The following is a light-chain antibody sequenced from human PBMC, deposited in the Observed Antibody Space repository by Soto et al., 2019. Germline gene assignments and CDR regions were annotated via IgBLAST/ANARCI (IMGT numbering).Light chain of an antibody. Sequence: VLTQPPSASGAPGQRVTISCSGSSSNIGSNPVNWYQQLPGTAPKLLIYTDNERPSGVPDRFSGSKSGTSASLAIGGLQSEDEADYYCATWDDSLSGPVFGGGTKLTVL. CDR1: SSNIGSNP. J-gene: IGLJ3*02. CDR2: TDN. CDR3: ATWDDSLSGPV. V-gene: IGLV1-44*01.